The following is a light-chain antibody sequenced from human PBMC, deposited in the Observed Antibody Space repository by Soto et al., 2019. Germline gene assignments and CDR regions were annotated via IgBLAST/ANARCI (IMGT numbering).Light chain of an antibody. CDR3: QQYSNWPLT. J-gene: IGKJ4*01. Sequence: EIVMTQSPATLSVSPGEGATLSCSASQSGSSNLAWYQQKPGQAPRLLILGASTRATGIPARFSGSGSGTEFSLSISALQSEDFAIYYCQQYSNWPLTFGGGTKVGIK. CDR2: GAS. V-gene: IGKV3-15*01. CDR1: QSGSSN.